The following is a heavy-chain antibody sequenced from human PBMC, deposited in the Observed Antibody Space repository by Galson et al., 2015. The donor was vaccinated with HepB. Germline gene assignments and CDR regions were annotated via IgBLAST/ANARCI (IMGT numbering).Heavy chain of an antibody. J-gene: IGHJ4*02. CDR1: GGSISSSNW. Sequence: SETLSLTCAVSGGSISSSNWWSWVRQPPGKGLEWIGEIYHSGSTNYNPSLKSRVTISVDKSKNQFSLKLSSVTAADTAVYYCARAASVGYLYYFDYWGQGTLVTVSS. V-gene: IGHV4-4*02. D-gene: IGHD5-18*01. CDR3: ARAASVGYLYYFDY. CDR2: IYHSGST.